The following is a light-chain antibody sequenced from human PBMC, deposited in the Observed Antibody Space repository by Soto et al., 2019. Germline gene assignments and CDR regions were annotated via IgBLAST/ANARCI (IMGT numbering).Light chain of an antibody. V-gene: IGKV3-15*01. Sequence: EIVLTQSPGTLSLSQGERATLSCGASQSVSSNLAWYQQKPGQAPRLLIYGASTRATGIPARFSGSGSGTEFTLTISSLQSEDVAVYYCQQYNNWPPITFGQGTRLEIK. J-gene: IGKJ5*01. CDR1: QSVSSN. CDR3: QQYNNWPPIT. CDR2: GAS.